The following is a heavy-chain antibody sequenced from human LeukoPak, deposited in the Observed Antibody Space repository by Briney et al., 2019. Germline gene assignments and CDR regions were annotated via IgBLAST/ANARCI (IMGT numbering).Heavy chain of an antibody. CDR3: MRQNRAYFFGH. CDR1: GFTFSSYW. Sequence: LGGSLRLSCAASGFTFSSYWMTWGRQAPGKGLEWVANIRQDGSEKNYVDSVKGRFTISRDNAKNSLYLQMSSLRVEDTAVYFCMRQNRAYFFGHWGQGTLVTVSS. V-gene: IGHV3-7*01. D-gene: IGHD3-3*01. CDR2: IRQDGSEK. J-gene: IGHJ1*01.